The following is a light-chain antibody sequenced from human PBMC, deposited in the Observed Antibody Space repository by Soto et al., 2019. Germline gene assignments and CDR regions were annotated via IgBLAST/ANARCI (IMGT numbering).Light chain of an antibody. J-gene: IGKJ4*01. CDR1: QTVRSN. V-gene: IGKV3-11*01. CDR3: QQRSNWPRT. CDR2: DAS. Sequence: EIVMTQSPVTLSVSPGERATLSCRASQTVRSNVAWYQQIPGQAPRLLIYDASNRATGIPARFSGSGSGTDFTLTISSLEPEDFAVYYCQQRSNWPRTFGGGTKVDIK.